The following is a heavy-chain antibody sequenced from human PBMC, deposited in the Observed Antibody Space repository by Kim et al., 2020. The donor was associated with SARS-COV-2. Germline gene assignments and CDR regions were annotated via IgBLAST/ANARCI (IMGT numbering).Heavy chain of an antibody. CDR2: IKGSDGGST. CDR3: ATSWDV. CDR1: GFTFGRHD. V-gene: IGHV3-23*01. Sequence: GWSLRLSCSASGFTFGRHDMNWVRQSSGKGLEWVSTIKGSDGGSTYYADSVKGRFTISRDSSKTTLSLQMNGLRAEDTAVYYCATSWDVWGQGTTVTVSS. J-gene: IGHJ6*02.